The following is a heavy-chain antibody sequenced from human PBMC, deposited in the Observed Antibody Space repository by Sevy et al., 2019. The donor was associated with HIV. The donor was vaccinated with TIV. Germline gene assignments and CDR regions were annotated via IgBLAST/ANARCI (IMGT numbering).Heavy chain of an antibody. V-gene: IGHV3-23*01. D-gene: IGHD7-27*01. CDR3: AKDGGRNWDQFFFDS. CDR2: ISGTGGST. J-gene: IGHJ4*02. Sequence: VGSLRLSCEASGFTFSSYGMSWVRQAPGKGLEWVSYISGTGGSTDYADSVKGRFTISRDNSKNTLYIHMISLRAEDTAVYFCAKDGGRNWDQFFFDSWGQGTLVTVS. CDR1: GFTFSSYG.